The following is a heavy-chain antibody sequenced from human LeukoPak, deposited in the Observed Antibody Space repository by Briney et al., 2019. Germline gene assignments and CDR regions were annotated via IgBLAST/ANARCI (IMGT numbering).Heavy chain of an antibody. CDR1: GYTFTNYA. V-gene: IGHV1-3*03. D-gene: IGHD2-21*01. CDR2: INLVNGNT. J-gene: IGHJ6*03. CDR3: ARGRGTIGSNRDFYFYYYMDI. Sequence: ASVKVSCKASGYTFTNYAMHRVRLAPGQRLQWMGWINLVNGNTKYSQYFEGRVTITRDTSASTVYMELSSLRPDDMAVYYCARGRGTIGSNRDFYFYYYMDIWGKGTTVTVSS.